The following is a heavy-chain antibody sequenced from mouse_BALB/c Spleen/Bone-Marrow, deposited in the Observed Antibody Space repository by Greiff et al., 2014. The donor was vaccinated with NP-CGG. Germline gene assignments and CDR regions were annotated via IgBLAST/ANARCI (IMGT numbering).Heavy chain of an antibody. Sequence: VQLKESGGGLVQPGGSLKVSCAASGFTLRNYGMSWVRQTPDKRLEFVASFNSNGANTFYADSVKGRFSISRDNAKNTLYLQMSSLKSEDTAMYYCARGGGNPYYYAMDYWGQGTSVTVSS. CDR2: FNSNGANT. V-gene: IGHV5-6-3*01. CDR3: ARGGGNPYYYAMDY. J-gene: IGHJ4*01. CDR1: GFTLRNYG. D-gene: IGHD2-1*01.